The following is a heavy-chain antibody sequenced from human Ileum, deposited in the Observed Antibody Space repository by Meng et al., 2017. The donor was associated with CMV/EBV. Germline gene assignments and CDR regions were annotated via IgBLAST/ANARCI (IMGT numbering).Heavy chain of an antibody. V-gene: IGHV4-59*01. CDR1: GDSITRYY. CDR2: RYYSETP. CDR3: ARVVIVVVPAAIAEYYYGMDV. J-gene: IGHJ6*02. D-gene: IGHD2-2*03. Sequence: SETLSLTCSVSGDSITRYYVSWIRQPPGKGLEWIGYRYYSETPYYSHSLRGRVIISADTAKNHFSLSLTSVTAADTAVYYCARVVIVVVPAAIAEYYYGMDVWGQGTTVTVSS.